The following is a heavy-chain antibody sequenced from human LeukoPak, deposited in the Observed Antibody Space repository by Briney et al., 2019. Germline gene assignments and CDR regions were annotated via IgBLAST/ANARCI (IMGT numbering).Heavy chain of an antibody. CDR1: GFTFSNYA. D-gene: IGHD5-12*01. Sequence: GGSLRLSCAPSGFTFSNYAMSWVRQAPGKGLEWVSLIIGSTGSTFYADSVKGRFTISRDNSKNTLYLQMNSLRAEDTAVYYCAKGGYDYVEIGYFDYWGQGTLVTVSS. V-gene: IGHV3-23*01. CDR3: AKGGYDYVEIGYFDY. CDR2: IIGSTGST. J-gene: IGHJ4*02.